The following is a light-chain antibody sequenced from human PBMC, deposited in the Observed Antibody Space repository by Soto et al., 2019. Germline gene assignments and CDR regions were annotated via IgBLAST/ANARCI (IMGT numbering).Light chain of an antibody. Sequence: QSALTQPASVSGSPGQSITISCTGTSSDVGGYNYVSWYQHHPGKAPKLMIYEVVNRPSGVSNRFSGSKSGITASLTISGLQAEDGADYYCTSYTSSSPLVFGTGTKLTVL. V-gene: IGLV2-14*01. J-gene: IGLJ1*01. CDR2: EVV. CDR1: SSDVGGYNY. CDR3: TSYTSSSPLV.